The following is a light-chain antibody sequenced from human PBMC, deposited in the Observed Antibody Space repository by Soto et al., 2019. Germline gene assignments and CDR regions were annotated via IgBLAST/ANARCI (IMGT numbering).Light chain of an antibody. Sequence: DIQMTQSPSSLSASVGDRVTITCRASQSISSYLNWYQQKPGKAPKLLIYAASSLQSGVPSRFSGSGAGTVFTLTISSLQPEDFATYYCQHSYSTLYTFGQGTKLEIK. CDR2: AAS. V-gene: IGKV1-39*01. CDR1: QSISSY. CDR3: QHSYSTLYT. J-gene: IGKJ2*01.